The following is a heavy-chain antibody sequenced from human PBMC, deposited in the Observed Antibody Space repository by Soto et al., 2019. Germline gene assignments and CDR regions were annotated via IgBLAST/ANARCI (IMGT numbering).Heavy chain of an antibody. J-gene: IGHJ4*02. Sequence: QVQLQQWGAGLLKPSETLSLTCAVYGGSFSGYYWSWIRQPPGKGLEWIGEINHSGSTNYNPSLKSRVTISVDTSKNQFSLKLSSVTAADTAVYYCARGRYSRGAGFDYWGQGTLVTVSS. CDR3: ARGRYSRGAGFDY. CDR2: INHSGST. D-gene: IGHD6-13*01. V-gene: IGHV4-34*01. CDR1: GGSFSGYY.